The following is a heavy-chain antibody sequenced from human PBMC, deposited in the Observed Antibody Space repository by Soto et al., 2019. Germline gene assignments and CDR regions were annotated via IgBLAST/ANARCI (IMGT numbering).Heavy chain of an antibody. CDR1: GYSVSSGYY. Sequence: SETLSLTCAVSGYSVSSGYYWGWIRQPPGKGLEWIGSIYHSGSTYYNPSLKSRVTISVDTSKNQFSLKLSSVTAADTAVYYCARVTRQLDFDYWGQGTLVTVSS. V-gene: IGHV4-38-2*01. D-gene: IGHD6-13*01. CDR3: ARVTRQLDFDY. J-gene: IGHJ4*02. CDR2: IYHSGST.